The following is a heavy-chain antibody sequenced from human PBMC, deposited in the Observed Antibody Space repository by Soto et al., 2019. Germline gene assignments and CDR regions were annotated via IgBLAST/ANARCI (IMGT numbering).Heavy chain of an antibody. Sequence: GGSLRLSCAGSGFTFSRHWMSWVRQAPGKGLEWVGKIKQDGREKYYVDSVKGRFTFSRDNAKNSLYLQMNSLRAEDTAVYYCARGYCSGTSCYAGAFDFWGQGTMVTVSS. D-gene: IGHD2-2*01. J-gene: IGHJ3*01. CDR1: GFTFSRHW. CDR2: IKQDGREK. CDR3: ARGYCSGTSCYAGAFDF. V-gene: IGHV3-7*03.